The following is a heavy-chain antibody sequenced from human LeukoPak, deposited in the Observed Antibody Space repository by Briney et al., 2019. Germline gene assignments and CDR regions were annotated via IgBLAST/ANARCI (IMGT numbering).Heavy chain of an antibody. J-gene: IGHJ4*02. CDR1: GGSIISSTYY. Sequence: NPSETLSLTCSVSGGSIISSTYYWGWIRPPPGKVLEWIGTIYYSGTSYYNPSLKGRVTISVDTSKNHFSLNLIPVTAADTAVYYCARQRGQAALDYWGQGTLVTVSS. CDR3: ARQRGQAALDY. V-gene: IGHV4-39*01. CDR2: IYYSGTS. D-gene: IGHD6-6*01.